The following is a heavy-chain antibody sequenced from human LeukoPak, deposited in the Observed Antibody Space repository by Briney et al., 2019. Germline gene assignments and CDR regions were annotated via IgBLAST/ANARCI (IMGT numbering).Heavy chain of an antibody. J-gene: IGHJ4*02. CDR1: GFTFSDYY. V-gene: IGHV3-11*01. D-gene: IGHD3-3*01. CDR3: ARASPLRFLEYYFDY. Sequence: GGSLRLSCAASGFTFSDYYMSWIRQAPGKGLEWVSYISSSGSTIYYAGSVKGRFTISRDNAKNSLYLQMNSLRAEDTAVYYCARASPLRFLEYYFDYWGQGTLVTVSS. CDR2: ISSSGSTI.